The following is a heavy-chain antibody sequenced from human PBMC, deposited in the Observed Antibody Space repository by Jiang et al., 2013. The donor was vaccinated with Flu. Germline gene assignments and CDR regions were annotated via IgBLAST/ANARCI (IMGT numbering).Heavy chain of an antibody. Sequence: PGLVKPSETLSLTCTVSGGSISSYYWSWIRQPPGKGLEWIGYIYYSGSTNYNPSLKSRVTISVDTSKNQFSLKLSSVTAADTAVYYCARAGWLRFLGARGAFDYWGQGTLVTVSS. CDR1: GGSISSYY. V-gene: IGHV4-59*13. J-gene: IGHJ4*02. CDR3: ARAGWLRFLGARGAFDY. CDR2: IYYSGST. D-gene: IGHD5-12*01.